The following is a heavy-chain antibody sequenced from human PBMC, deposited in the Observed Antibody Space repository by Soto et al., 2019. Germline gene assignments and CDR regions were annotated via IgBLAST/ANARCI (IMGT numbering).Heavy chain of an antibody. CDR3: ATGYVDFWSGYPYYFDY. CDR1: GYTFTGYY. CDR2: INPNSGGT. J-gene: IGHJ4*02. V-gene: IGHV1-2*04. Sequence: ASVKVSCKASGYTFTGYYMHWVRQAPGQGLEWMGWINPNSGGTNYAQKFQGWVTMTRDTSISTAHMELSRLRSDDTAVYYCATGYVDFWSGYPYYFDYWGQGTLVTVSS. D-gene: IGHD3-3*01.